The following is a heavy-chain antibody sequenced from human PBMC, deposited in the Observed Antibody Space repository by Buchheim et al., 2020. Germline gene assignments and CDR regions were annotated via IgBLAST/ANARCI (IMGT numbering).Heavy chain of an antibody. CDR2: ISYDGSNK. D-gene: IGHD3-10*01. J-gene: IGHJ4*02. V-gene: IGHV3-30*18. Sequence: QVQLVESGGGVVQPGRSLRLSCAASGFTFSSYGMHWVRQAPGKGLEWVAVISYDGSNKYYADSVKGRFTISRDTSKNTLYLQMNSLTAEDTAVFYCAKDRSAYGSGYGDYWGQGTL. CDR1: GFTFSSYG. CDR3: AKDRSAYGSGYGDY.